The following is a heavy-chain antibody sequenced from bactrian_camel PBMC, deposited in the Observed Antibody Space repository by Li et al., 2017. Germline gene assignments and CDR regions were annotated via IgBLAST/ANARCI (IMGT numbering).Heavy chain of an antibody. CDR2: IRNDGRT. J-gene: IGHJ6*01. D-gene: IGHD6*01. CDR3: AVGLGGGDSCSTSRQWTTFRY. Sequence: VESGGGSVQTGGSLSLSCTVSGVSISTCCLGWFRQTPGKEREGVAFIRNDGRTTYVDSAKGRFTISKDNAENTLYLQMNSLKPEDTAMYSCAVGLGGGDSCSTSRQWTTFRYRGQGTQVTVS. CDR1: GVSISTCC. V-gene: IGHV3S53*01.